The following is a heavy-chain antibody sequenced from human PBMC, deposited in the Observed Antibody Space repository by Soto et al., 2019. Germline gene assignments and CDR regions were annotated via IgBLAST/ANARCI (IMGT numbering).Heavy chain of an antibody. Sequence: PGGSLRLSCAASGFTFSSYGMHWVRQAPGKGLEWVAVIWYDGSNKYYADSVKGRFTISRDNSKNTLYLQMNSLRAEDTAVYYCAGGAAAAYYYYGMDVWGQGTTVTVSS. D-gene: IGHD6-13*01. CDR1: GFTFSSYG. V-gene: IGHV3-33*01. CDR3: AGGAAAAYYYYGMDV. CDR2: IWYDGSNK. J-gene: IGHJ6*02.